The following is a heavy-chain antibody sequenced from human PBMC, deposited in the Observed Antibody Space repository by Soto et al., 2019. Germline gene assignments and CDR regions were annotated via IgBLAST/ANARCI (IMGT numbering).Heavy chain of an antibody. CDR1: GGSISSGGYY. D-gene: IGHD6-13*01. J-gene: IGHJ5*02. CDR2: IYYSGST. CDR3: TAAGTLSWFDP. V-gene: IGHV4-31*03. Sequence: QVQLQESGPGLVKPSQTLSLTCTVSGGSISSGGYYWRWIRQHPGKGLEWIGYIYYSGSTYYNPSLKSRVTISVYTSKNQFSLKLSSVTAADTAVYYCTAAGTLSWFDPWGQGTLVTVSS.